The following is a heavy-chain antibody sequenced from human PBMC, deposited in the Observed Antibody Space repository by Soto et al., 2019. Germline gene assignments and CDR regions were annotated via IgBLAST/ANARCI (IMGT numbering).Heavy chain of an antibody. CDR3: TTDSYFTMIRVRFDF. CDR1: GFTFSNAW. J-gene: IGHJ4*01. CDR2: IKSKTDGGTT. D-gene: IGHD3-22*01. Sequence: GGSLRLSCAASGFTFSNAWINWVRQAPGKGLEWVGRIKSKTDGGTTDFAALVKGRFAISRDDSKNMVYLQMNSLKIEDTAIFYCTTDSYFTMIRVRFDFWGHGTLVTVSS. V-gene: IGHV3-15*07.